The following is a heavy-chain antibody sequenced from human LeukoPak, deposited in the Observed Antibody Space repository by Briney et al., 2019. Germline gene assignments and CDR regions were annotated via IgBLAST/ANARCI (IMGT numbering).Heavy chain of an antibody. D-gene: IGHD3-22*01. Sequence: PSETLSLTCAVYGGSFSGYYWSWIRQPPGKGLEWIGEINHSGSTNYIPSLKSRVTISVDTSKKQFSLKLSSVTAADTAVYYCVTYYFDSSGPKKNYWGQGTLVTVSS. CDR3: VTYYFDSSGPKKNY. V-gene: IGHV4-34*01. J-gene: IGHJ4*02. CDR1: GGSFSGYY. CDR2: INHSGST.